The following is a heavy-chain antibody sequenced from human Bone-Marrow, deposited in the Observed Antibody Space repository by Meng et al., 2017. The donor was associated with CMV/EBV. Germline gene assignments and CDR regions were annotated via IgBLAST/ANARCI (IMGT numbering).Heavy chain of an antibody. V-gene: IGHV4-59*01. CDR1: GGSISGSF. CDR3: ARDDILTGYDY. CDR2: IHSDGTT. D-gene: IGHD3-9*01. Sequence: SETLSLTCSVSGGSISGSFWTWIRQPPGKGLEWIGYIHSDGTTNYSPSLKSRVTMSVDTSKNQFSLKVTYVTAADTAVYYCARDDILTGYDYWGQGTLVTVSS. J-gene: IGHJ4*02.